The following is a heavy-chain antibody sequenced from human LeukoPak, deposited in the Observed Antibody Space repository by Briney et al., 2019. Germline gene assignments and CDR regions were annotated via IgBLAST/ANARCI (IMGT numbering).Heavy chain of an antibody. CDR2: IDKSGST. D-gene: IGHD3-3*01. J-gene: IGHJ4*02. CDR3: ARGRITIFGVVTPHFDY. V-gene: IGHV4-59*01. CDR1: RGSISSYY. Sequence: SETLSLTCTVSRGSISSYYWSWIRQSPGKGLEWIGYIDKSGSTNSNPSLKSRVPMSVDTSKNHFSLRLTSVTAADTALYYCARGRITIFGVVTPHFDYWGQGTLVTVSS.